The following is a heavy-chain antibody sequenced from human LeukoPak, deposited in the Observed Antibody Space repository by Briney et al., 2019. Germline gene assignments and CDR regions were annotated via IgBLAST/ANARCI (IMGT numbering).Heavy chain of an antibody. J-gene: IGHJ5*02. V-gene: IGHV4-39*01. D-gene: IGHD2/OR15-2a*01. CDR1: GGSITNTISY. CDR2: IYFNGGST. Sequence: SETLSLTCTVSGGSITNTISYWAWMRQSPGKGLEWIGRIYFNGGSTYYNPSLKTRATLLLDTSSNQFSLNLRSVTAADTGVYYCARPMYNSWDRFDPWGQGTQVTVSS. CDR3: ARPMYNSWDRFDP.